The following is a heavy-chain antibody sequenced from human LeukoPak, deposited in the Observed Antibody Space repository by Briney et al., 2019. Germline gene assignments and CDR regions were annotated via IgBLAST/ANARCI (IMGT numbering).Heavy chain of an antibody. CDR3: ARDSPWEPRYYYYGMDV. Sequence: PGGSLRLSCAASGFTVSSNYMSWVRQAPGKGLEWVSVIYSGGSTYYADSVKGRFTISRDNSKNTLYLQMNSLRAEDTAVYYCARDSPWEPRYYYYGMDVWGQGTTVTVSS. D-gene: IGHD1-26*01. V-gene: IGHV3-66*01. CDR2: IYSGGST. CDR1: GFTVSSNY. J-gene: IGHJ6*02.